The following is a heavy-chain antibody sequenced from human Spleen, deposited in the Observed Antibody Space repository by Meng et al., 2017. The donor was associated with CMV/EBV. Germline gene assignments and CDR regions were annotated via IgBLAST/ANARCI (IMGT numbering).Heavy chain of an antibody. CDR1: GCTFTSYG. D-gene: IGHD3-9*01. Sequence: ASVKVSCKASGCTFTSYGISWVRQAPGQGLEWMGWISAYNGNTNYAQKLQGRVTMTTDTSTSTAYMELRSLRSDDTAVYYCARVDVGYYDILTGYYPIDYWGQGTLVTVSS. J-gene: IGHJ4*02. CDR2: ISAYNGNT. V-gene: IGHV1-18*01. CDR3: ARVDVGYYDILTGYYPIDY.